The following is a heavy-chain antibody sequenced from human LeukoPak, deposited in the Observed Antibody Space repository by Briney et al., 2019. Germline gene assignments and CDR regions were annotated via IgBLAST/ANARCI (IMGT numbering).Heavy chain of an antibody. V-gene: IGHV3-23*01. CDR2: ISGSGGST. J-gene: IGHJ4*02. CDR1: GFTFSSYA. Sequence: GGSLRLSCAASGFTFSSYAMSWVRQAPGKGLEWVSAISGSGGSTYYADSVKGRFTISRDNSKNTLYLQMNSLRAEDTAVYYCAKASGDYVWGSIDYWGQGTLVTVSS. D-gene: IGHD3-16*01. CDR3: AKASGDYVWGSIDY.